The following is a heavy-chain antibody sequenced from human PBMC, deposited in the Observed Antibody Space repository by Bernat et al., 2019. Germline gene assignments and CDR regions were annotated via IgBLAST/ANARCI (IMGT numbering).Heavy chain of an antibody. CDR2: IYYSGST. J-gene: IGHJ4*02. Sequence: QVQLQESGPGLVKPSETLSLTCTVSGGSISSSSYYWGWIRQPPGKGLEWIGSIYYSGSTYYNPSLKSRVTISVDTSKNQFSLKLSSVTAADTALYYCARGKTTVTPGYFDYWGQGTLVTVSS. D-gene: IGHD4-17*01. V-gene: IGHV4-39*01. CDR1: GGSISSSSYY. CDR3: ARGKTTVTPGYFDY.